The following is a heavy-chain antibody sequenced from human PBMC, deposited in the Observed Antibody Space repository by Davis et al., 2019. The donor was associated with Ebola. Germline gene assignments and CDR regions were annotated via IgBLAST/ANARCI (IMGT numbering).Heavy chain of an antibody. D-gene: IGHD1-26*01. Sequence: GGSLRLSCAASGFTFSSYSMNWVRQAPGKGLEWVSSISSSSSYIYYADSVKGRFTISRDNAKNSLYLQMNSLRAEDTAVYYCARISVGGTVASYYYYYGMDVWGQGTTVTVSS. CDR2: ISSSSSYI. CDR1: GFTFSSYS. V-gene: IGHV3-21*01. J-gene: IGHJ6*02. CDR3: ARISVGGTVASYYYYYGMDV.